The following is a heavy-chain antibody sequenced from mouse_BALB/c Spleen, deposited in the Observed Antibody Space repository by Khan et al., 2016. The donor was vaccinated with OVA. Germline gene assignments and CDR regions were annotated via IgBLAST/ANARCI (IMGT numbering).Heavy chain of an antibody. CDR2: IYPGSGST. D-gene: IGHD1-1*01. CDR1: GYSFTSYW. J-gene: IGHJ3*01. CDR3: ARRDYYGSSVAY. V-gene: IGHV1-55*01. Sequence: VQLQQPGAELVKPGTSVKLSCKASGYSFTSYWINWVKLRPGQGLEWIGHIYPGSGSTNYNEKFKSKATLSVDTSSSTVYMQLSSLASEDSALYYCARRDYYGSSVAYWGQGTLVTVSA.